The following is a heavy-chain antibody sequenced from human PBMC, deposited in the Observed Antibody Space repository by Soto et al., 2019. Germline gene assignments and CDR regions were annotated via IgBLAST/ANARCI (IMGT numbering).Heavy chain of an antibody. D-gene: IGHD5-12*01. V-gene: IGHV3-23*01. CDR2: ISGSGGST. J-gene: IGHJ6*02. CDR1: GFTFSSYA. CDR3: AKEPSYNYPDYYYYGMDV. Sequence: GGSLRLSCAASGFTFSSYAMSWVRQAPGKGLERVSAISGSGGSTYYADSVKGRFTISRDNSKNTLYLQMNSLRAEDTAVYYCAKEPSYNYPDYYYYGMDVWGQGTTVTVSS.